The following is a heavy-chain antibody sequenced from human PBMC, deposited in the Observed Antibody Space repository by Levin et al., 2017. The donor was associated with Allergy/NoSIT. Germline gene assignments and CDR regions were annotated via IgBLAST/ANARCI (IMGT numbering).Heavy chain of an antibody. V-gene: IGHV3-30-3*01. CDR2: ISYEGSNK. J-gene: IGHJ6*02. CDR1: GFTFSSYA. Sequence: GGSLRLSCAASGFTFSSYAMHWVRQAPGKGLEWVAVISYEGSNKYYADSVKGRFTISRDNSKNTLYLQMNSLRAEDTAVYYCARDMGSRDGYNWGFEGVYYGMDVWGQGTTVTVSS. CDR3: ARDMGSRDGYNWGFEGVYYGMDV. D-gene: IGHD5-24*01.